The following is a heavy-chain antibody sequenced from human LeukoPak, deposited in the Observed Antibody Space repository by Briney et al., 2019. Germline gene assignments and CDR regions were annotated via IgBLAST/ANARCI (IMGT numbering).Heavy chain of an antibody. J-gene: IGHJ6*02. Sequence: PGGSLRLSRAASGFTVISNYMSWVRQAPGRGLEWVSVVYGGDTTYYADSVKGRFTISRDNSKNKLYLQLKSIRAEDTAVYYCARDAHTRSGTYWGGVDYYYVLDVWGQGTTVTVPS. D-gene: IGHD3-10*01. CDR1: GFTVISNY. CDR2: VYGGDTT. CDR3: ARDAHTRSGTYWGGVDYYYVLDV. V-gene: IGHV3-66*01.